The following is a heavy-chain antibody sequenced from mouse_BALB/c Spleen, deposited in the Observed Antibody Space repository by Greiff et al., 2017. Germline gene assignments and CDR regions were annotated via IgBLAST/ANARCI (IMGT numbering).Heavy chain of an antibody. CDR2: IWSGGST. CDR3: ARNGEITTAFAY. Sequence: QVQLQQSGPGLVQPSQSLSITCTVSGFSLTSYGVHWVRQSPGKGLEWLGVIWSGGSTDYNAAFISRLSISKDNSKSQVFFKMNSLQASDTAIYYCARNGEITTAFAYWGQGTLVTVSA. J-gene: IGHJ3*01. D-gene: IGHD2-4*01. V-gene: IGHV2-2*02. CDR1: GFSLTSYG.